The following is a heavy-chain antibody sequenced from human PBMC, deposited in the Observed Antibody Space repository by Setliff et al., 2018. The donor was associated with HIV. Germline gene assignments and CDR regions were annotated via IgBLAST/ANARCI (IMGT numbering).Heavy chain of an antibody. Sequence: ASVKVSCKASGYTFSSYDINWVRQATGQGLEWMGWMNPNSGNTGYAQKFQGRVTMTRSTAISTAYMELRRLKSEDTAVYYCATSTLGWSDDAFDIWGQGTMVTVS. D-gene: IGHD2-21*01. CDR2: MNPNSGNT. CDR3: ATSTLGWSDDAFDI. V-gene: IGHV1-8*02. CDR1: GYTFSSYD. J-gene: IGHJ3*02.